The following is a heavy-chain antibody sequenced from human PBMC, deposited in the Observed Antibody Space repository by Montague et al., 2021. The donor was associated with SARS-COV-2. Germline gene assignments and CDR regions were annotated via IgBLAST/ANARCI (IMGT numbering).Heavy chain of an antibody. V-gene: IGHV4-59*01. D-gene: IGHD4/OR15-4a*01. CDR1: GGSISPYY. CDR2: ISYSGNT. Sequence: SETLSLTCTVSGGSISPYYWSWIRQPPGKGLEWIGHISYSGNTNYNPSLKSRVTISVDTSKNQFSLTLSSLAAADTAIYYCASDSRLWCVECYEYIFDSWGQGTVVTVSS. J-gene: IGHJ3*02. CDR3: ASDSRLWCVECYEYIFDS.